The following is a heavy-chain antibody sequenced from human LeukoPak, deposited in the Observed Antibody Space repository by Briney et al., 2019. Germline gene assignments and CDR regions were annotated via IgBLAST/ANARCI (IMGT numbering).Heavy chain of an antibody. CDR2: INHSGST. J-gene: IGHJ5*02. D-gene: IGHD3-22*01. CDR1: GGSFSGYY. CDR3: ARHAGYYYDSSGFTNWFDP. V-gene: IGHV4-34*01. Sequence: SETLSLTCAVYGGSFSGYYWSWIRQPPGKGLEWIGEINHSGSTNYNPSLKSRVTISVDTSKNQFSLKLSSVTAADTAVYYCARHAGYYYDSSGFTNWFDPWGQGTLVTVSS.